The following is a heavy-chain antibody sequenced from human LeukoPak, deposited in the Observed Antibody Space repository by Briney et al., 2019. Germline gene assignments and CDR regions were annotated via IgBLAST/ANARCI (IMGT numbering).Heavy chain of an antibody. CDR3: ARDGGTYYYDSSGYYPQGYFDY. Sequence: GGSLRLSCAASGFTVSSNYMSWVRQAPGKGLEWVSVIYSGGSTYYADSVKGRFTISRDNSKNTLYLQMNSLRAKDTAVYYCARDGGTYYYDSSGYYPQGYFDYWGQGTLVTVSS. CDR2: IYSGGST. V-gene: IGHV3-53*01. CDR1: GFTVSSNY. J-gene: IGHJ4*02. D-gene: IGHD3-22*01.